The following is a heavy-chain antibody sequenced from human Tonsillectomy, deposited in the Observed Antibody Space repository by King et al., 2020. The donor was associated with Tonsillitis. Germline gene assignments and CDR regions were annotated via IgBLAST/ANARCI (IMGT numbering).Heavy chain of an antibody. CDR1: GYSFTSYW. CDR3: ARLLAGDQINYYYYYYMDV. CDR2: IDPSDSYT. Sequence: DVQLVESGAEVKKPGESLRISCKGSGYSFTSYWISWVRQMPGKGLEWMGRIDPSDSYTNYSPSFQGHVTISADKSISTAYLQWSSLKASDTAMYYCARLLAGDQINYYYYYYMDVWGKGTTVTVSS. D-gene: IGHD3-10*01. J-gene: IGHJ6*03. V-gene: IGHV5-10-1*03.